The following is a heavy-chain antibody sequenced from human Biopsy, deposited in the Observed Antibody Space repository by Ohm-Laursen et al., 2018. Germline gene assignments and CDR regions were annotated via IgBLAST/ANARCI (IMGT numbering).Heavy chain of an antibody. CDR1: GYNFTGYY. D-gene: IGHD3-9*01. CDR3: AIDGNDFLTDYLKIDQ. CDR2: INPKSGGT. Sequence: ASVKVSCKASGYNFTGYYLHWVRQAPGQGLEWMGWINPKSGGTHYLEKFRGRVTMTRDTSISTAYMEVSSLRSDDTAVYYCAIDGNDFLTDYLKIDQWGQGTLVTVSS. V-gene: IGHV1-2*02. J-gene: IGHJ4*02.